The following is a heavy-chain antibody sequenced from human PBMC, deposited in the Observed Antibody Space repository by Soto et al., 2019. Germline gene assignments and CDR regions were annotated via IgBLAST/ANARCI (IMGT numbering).Heavy chain of an antibody. V-gene: IGHV4-31*03. CDR3: ARETLSSSSWYDWFDP. J-gene: IGHJ5*02. CDR2: IYYSGST. D-gene: IGHD6-13*01. CDR1: GGSISSGGYY. Sequence: SETLSLTCTVSGGSISSGGYYWSWIRQHPGKGLEWIGYIYYSGSTYYNPSLKSRVTISVDTSKNQFSLKLSSVTAADTAAYYCARETLSSSSWYDWFDPWGQGTLVTVSS.